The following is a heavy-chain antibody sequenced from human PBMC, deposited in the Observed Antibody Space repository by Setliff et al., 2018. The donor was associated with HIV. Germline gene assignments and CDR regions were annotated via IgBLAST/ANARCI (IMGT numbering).Heavy chain of an antibody. Sequence: PGGSLRLSCAASGFTFSSYEMNWVRRAPGKGLEWVSYISSSGSTIYYADSVKGRFTISRDNAKNSLYLQMNSLRAEDTAVYYCARDVGSSSYFDYWGQGTLVTVSS. CDR3: ARDVGSSSYFDY. J-gene: IGHJ4*02. V-gene: IGHV3-48*03. CDR2: ISSSGSTI. D-gene: IGHD6-6*01. CDR1: GFTFSSYE.